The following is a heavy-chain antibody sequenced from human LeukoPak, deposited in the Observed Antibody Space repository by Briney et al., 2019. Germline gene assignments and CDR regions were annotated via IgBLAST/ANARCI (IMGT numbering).Heavy chain of an antibody. CDR1: GFTFSSYA. J-gene: IGHJ5*02. CDR3: ARETTVVTPEWFDP. Sequence: PGGSLRLSCAASGFTFSSYAMSWVRQAPGKGLEWVANIKQDGSEKHFVDSVKGRFTISRDNAKNSLYLQMNSLRAEDTAVYYCARETTVVTPEWFDPWGQGTLVTVSS. D-gene: IGHD4-23*01. CDR2: IKQDGSEK. V-gene: IGHV3-7*01.